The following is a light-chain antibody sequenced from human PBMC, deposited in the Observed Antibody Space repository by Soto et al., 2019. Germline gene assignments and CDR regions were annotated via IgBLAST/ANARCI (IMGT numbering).Light chain of an antibody. CDR1: QGISSY. Sequence: AIRMTQSPSSFSAYTGDRVTITCRASQGISSYLAWYQQKPGEAPRLLIYAASTLQSGVPSRFSGSGYGTEFTLTISSLQPDDFASYYCQKLHNFPLTFGQGTRLENK. CDR2: AAS. V-gene: IGKV1-8*01. J-gene: IGKJ5*01. CDR3: QKLHNFPLT.